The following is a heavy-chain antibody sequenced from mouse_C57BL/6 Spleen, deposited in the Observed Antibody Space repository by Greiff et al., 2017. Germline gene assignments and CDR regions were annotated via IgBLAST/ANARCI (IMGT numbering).Heavy chain of an antibody. CDR3: VRQGYYGSLTRYFDV. D-gene: IGHD1-1*01. CDR1: GFSFNTYA. CDR2: IRSKSNNYAT. Sequence: EVKLVESGGGLVQPKGSLKISCAASGFSFNTYAMNWVRQAPGKGLEWVARIRSKSNNYATYYADSVKDRFTISRDDSESMLYLQMNNLKTEDTAMYYCVRQGYYGSLTRYFDVWGTGTTVTVSS. J-gene: IGHJ1*03. V-gene: IGHV10-1*01.